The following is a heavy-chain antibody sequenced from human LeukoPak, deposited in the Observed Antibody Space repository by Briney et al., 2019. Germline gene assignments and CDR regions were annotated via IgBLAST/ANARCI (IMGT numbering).Heavy chain of an antibody. CDR2: ISGSDGST. V-gene: IGHV3-23*01. Sequence: GGSLSLSCAASGFIFRSYAMSWVRQAPGKGLEWVSGISGSDGSTYYPDSVKGRFTVSRDTSKNILFLQMNSLRAEDTAVYYCAKVKTVLCTRAFDYWGQGNLVTVSS. CDR1: GFIFRSYA. J-gene: IGHJ4*02. D-gene: IGHD2-8*01. CDR3: AKVKTVLCTRAFDY.